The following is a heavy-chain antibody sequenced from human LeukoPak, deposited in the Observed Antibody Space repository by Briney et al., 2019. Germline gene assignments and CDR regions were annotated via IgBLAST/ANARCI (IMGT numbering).Heavy chain of an antibody. V-gene: IGHV3-48*04. D-gene: IGHD5-18*01. CDR1: GFTFSSYW. Sequence: GGSLRLSCAASGFTFSSYWMSWVRQAPGKGLEWVSYISGTGSTTYYADSVRGRSTISRDNAKNSLYLQMNSLRAEDTAVYYCASRYSPFDFWGQGTLVTVSS. J-gene: IGHJ4*02. CDR2: ISGTGSTT. CDR3: ASRYSPFDF.